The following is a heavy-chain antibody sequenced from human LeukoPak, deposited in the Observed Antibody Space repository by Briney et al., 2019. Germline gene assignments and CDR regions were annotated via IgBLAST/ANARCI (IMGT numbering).Heavy chain of an antibody. CDR2: IFPSGGEI. V-gene: IGHV3-23*01. Sequence: GGPLRLSCAASGFTFSTFAMIWVRQPPGKGLEWVSSIFPSGGEIHYADSVRGRFTISRDNSKSTLSLQMNSLRAEDTAIYYCATYRQVLLPFESWGQGTLVTVSS. CDR1: GFTFSTFA. J-gene: IGHJ4*02. D-gene: IGHD2-8*02. CDR3: ATYRQVLLPFES.